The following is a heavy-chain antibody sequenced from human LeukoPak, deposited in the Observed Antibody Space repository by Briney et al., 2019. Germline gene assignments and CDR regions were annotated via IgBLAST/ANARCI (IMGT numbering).Heavy chain of an antibody. D-gene: IGHD2-21*02. Sequence: GASVKVSCKASGGTFSSYAISWVRQAPGQGLEWMGGIIPIFGTANYAQKFQGRVTITADKSTSTAYMELSSLRSEDTAVYYCARGSVTAIDYYYYYMDVWGKGTTVTVSS. CDR2: IIPIFGTA. CDR1: GGTFSSYA. J-gene: IGHJ6*03. V-gene: IGHV1-69*06. CDR3: ARGSVTAIDYYYYYMDV.